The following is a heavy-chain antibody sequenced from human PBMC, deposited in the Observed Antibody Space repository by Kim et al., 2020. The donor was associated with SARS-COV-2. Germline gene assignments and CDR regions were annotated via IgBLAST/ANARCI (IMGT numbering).Heavy chain of an antibody. CDR2: IYYSGST. Sequence: SETLSLTCTVSGGSISSSSYYWGWIRQPPGKGLEWIGSIYYSGSTYYNPSLKSRVTISVDTSKNQFSLKLSSVTAADTAVYYCARGRQARTRWVEWFGELLPFDYWGQGTLVTVSS. V-gene: IGHV4-39*01. CDR1: GGSISSSSYY. J-gene: IGHJ4*02. D-gene: IGHD3-10*01. CDR3: ARGRQARTRWVEWFGELLPFDY.